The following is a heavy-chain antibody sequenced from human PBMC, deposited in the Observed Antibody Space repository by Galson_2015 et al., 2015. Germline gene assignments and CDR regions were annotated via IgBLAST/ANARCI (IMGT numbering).Heavy chain of an antibody. CDR1: GDSVSSNSAA. Sequence: CAISGDSVSSNSAAWNWIRQSPPRGLEWLGRTYYRSKWYNDYAVSVKSRITINPDTSKNQFSLLLNSVTPEDTAVYYCAREFYGMDVWCQGTTVTVSS. CDR2: TYYRSKWYN. V-gene: IGHV6-1*01. CDR3: AREFYGMDV. J-gene: IGHJ6*02.